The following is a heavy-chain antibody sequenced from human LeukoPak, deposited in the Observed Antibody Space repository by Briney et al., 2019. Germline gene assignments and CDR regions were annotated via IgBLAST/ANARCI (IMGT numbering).Heavy chain of an antibody. V-gene: IGHV1-18*01. CDR2: ISAYNGNT. D-gene: IGHD2-2*02. J-gene: IGHJ5*02. CDR1: GYTFTSYG. CDR3: ARGYCSSTSCYIEDNWFDP. Sequence: ASVKVSCKASGYTFTSYGISWVRQAPGQGLEWMGWISAYNGNTNYAQKLQGRVTMTIDTSTSTAYMELRSLRSDDTAVYYCARGYCSSTSCYIEDNWFDPWGQGTLVTVSS.